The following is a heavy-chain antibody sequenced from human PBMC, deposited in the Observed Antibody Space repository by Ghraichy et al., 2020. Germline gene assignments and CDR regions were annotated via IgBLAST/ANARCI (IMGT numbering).Heavy chain of an antibody. V-gene: IGHV1-2*04. D-gene: IGHD1-26*01. CDR1: GYTFTGYY. CDR2: INPNSSGT. Sequence: VKVSCKASGYTFTGYYMHWVRQAPGQGLEWMGWINPNSSGTNYAQKFQGWVSMTRDTSIRTAYMELSGLKSVDSAIYYCARERGNTGGAFDIWGQGTMVSVSS. J-gene: IGHJ3*02. CDR3: ARERGNTGGAFDI.